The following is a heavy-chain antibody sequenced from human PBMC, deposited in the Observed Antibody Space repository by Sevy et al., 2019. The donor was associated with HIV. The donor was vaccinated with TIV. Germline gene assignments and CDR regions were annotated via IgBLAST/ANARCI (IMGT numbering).Heavy chain of an antibody. CDR2: TSYDGSHK. CDR3: ARETERDAFDI. Sequence: GGSLRLSCTVSGFIFSNFAMHWVRQAPGKGLEWVAVTSYDGSHKYYADSVKGRFTVSRDNSRNILSLEMNSLRRDDTAVYYCARETERDAFDIWGQGTMVTVSS. V-gene: IGHV3-30*04. J-gene: IGHJ3*02. CDR1: GFIFSNFA.